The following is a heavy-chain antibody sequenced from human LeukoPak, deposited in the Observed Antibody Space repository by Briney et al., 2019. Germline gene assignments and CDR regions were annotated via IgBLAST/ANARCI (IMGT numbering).Heavy chain of an antibody. CDR2: INDDAKNT. V-gene: IGHV3-23*01. J-gene: IGHJ4*02. Sequence: GGSLRLSCAASGFTFCSYGMNWVRQAPGKGLEWVSAINDDAKNTFYADSVKGRFTISRDNSKNTLYLQMSSLTVEDTAIYYCAKRVPYGSSAVYFDSGGEGTVVAVS. D-gene: IGHD6-6*01. CDR1: GFTFCSYG. CDR3: AKRVPYGSSAVYFDS.